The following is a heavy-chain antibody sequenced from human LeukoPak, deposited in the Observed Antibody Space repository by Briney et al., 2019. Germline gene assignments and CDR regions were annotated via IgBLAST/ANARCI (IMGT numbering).Heavy chain of an antibody. CDR2: LYSSGSA. D-gene: IGHD7-27*01. Sequence: PGGSLRLSCAASGLSVSTNCMMWVRQAPGKGLECVSILYSSGSAYYAGSVKGRFIISRDNSENTLYLQMNSLSAEDTAVYYCASLTGLYPWGRGTLVSVSS. J-gene: IGHJ2*01. V-gene: IGHV3-53*01. CDR3: ASLTGLYP. CDR1: GLSVSTNC.